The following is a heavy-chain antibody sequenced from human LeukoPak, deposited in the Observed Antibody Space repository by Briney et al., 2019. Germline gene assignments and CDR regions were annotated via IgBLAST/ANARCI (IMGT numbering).Heavy chain of an antibody. CDR1: GGSFSGYY. CDR3: ARRGPNYSSSWYSNWFDP. CDR2: INHSGST. J-gene: IGHJ5*02. V-gene: IGHV4-34*01. D-gene: IGHD6-13*01. Sequence: SETLSLTCAVYGGSFSGYYWSWIRQPPGKGLDWIGEINHSGSTNYNPSLKSRVTISVDTSKNQFSLKVSSVTAADTAVYYCARRGPNYSSSWYSNWFDPWGQGTLVTVSS.